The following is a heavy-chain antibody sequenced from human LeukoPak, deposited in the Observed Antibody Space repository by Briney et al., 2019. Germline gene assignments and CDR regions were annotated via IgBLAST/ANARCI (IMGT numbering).Heavy chain of an antibody. Sequence: GGSLRLSCTASGFSFGDYVLSWFRQAPGKGLEWVGFIRSKSYGGATEYAASVKGRFTISRDDSKSIAYLQMNSLKTEDTAVYYCTRVAIIGSYLSLAFQHWGQGTLVTVSS. CDR3: TRVAIIGSYLSLAFQH. J-gene: IGHJ1*01. V-gene: IGHV3-49*03. CDR1: GFSFGDYV. D-gene: IGHD1-26*01. CDR2: IRSKSYGGAT.